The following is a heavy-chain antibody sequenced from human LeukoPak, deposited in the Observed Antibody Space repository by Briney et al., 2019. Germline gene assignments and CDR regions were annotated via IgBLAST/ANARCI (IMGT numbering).Heavy chain of an antibody. CDR3: AKDGGNSSSWYYFDY. Sequence: PGGSLRLSCAASGFTFSDYYMSWIRQAPGKGLEWVSYISSSGSTIYYADSVKGRFTISRDNAKNSLYLQMNSLRAEDTAVYYCAKDGGNSSSWYYFDYWGQGTLVTVSS. V-gene: IGHV3-11*04. CDR1: GFTFSDYY. D-gene: IGHD6-13*01. CDR2: ISSSGSTI. J-gene: IGHJ4*02.